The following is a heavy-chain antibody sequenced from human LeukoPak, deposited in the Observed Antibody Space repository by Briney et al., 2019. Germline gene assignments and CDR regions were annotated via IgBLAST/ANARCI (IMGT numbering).Heavy chain of an antibody. CDR2: IYPGDSDT. V-gene: IGHV5-51*01. CDR1: GFSFPSYW. D-gene: IGHD1-14*01. Sequence: GESLKISCKGSGFSFPSYWIGWVRQMPGKGLEWMGIIYPGDSDTRYSPSFQGQVTISADKSISTAYLQWSSLMASDTAMYYCARLKDHTIDYWGQGTLDTVSS. J-gene: IGHJ4*02. CDR3: ARLKDHTIDY.